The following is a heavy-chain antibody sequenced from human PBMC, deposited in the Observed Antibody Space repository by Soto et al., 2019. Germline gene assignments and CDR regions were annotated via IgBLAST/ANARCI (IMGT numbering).Heavy chain of an antibody. CDR1: GFPFSSYA. J-gene: IGHJ6*03. CDR2: ISGSGGST. D-gene: IGHD2-15*01. Sequence: GGSLRLSCAPSGFPFSSYAMSWVRQAPGKGLEWVSAISGSGGSTYYADSVKGRFTISRDNSKNTLYLQMNSLRAEDTAVYYCAKDGCSGGSCYSDYYYYYMDVWGKGT. V-gene: IGHV3-23*01. CDR3: AKDGCSGGSCYSDYYYYYMDV.